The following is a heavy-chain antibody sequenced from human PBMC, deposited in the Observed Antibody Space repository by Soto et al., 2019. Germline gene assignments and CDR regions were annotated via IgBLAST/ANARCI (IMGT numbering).Heavy chain of an antibody. CDR2: IKSKTDGGTT. D-gene: IGHD3-3*01. J-gene: IGHJ4*02. Sequence: PGGSLRLSCAASGFTSSNAWMSWVRQAPGKGLEWVGRIKSKTDGGTTDYAAPVKGRFTISRDDSKNTLYLQMNSLKTEDTAVYYCTTDPATRFLEWLLFDYWGQGTLVTVSS. V-gene: IGHV3-15*01. CDR3: TTDPATRFLEWLLFDY. CDR1: GFTSSNAW.